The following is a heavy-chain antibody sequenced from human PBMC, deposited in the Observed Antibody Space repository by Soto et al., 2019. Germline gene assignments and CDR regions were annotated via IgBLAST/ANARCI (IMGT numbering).Heavy chain of an antibody. Sequence: SVKVSCKTSGDNFKKNVFTWVRQAPGQGREWMGGTIPALGKTHYIEKFQGRVTITVDDATRTVYMEVRALTSEDTAIYYCARGPFRHSAMDVWGQGTKVTVSS. D-gene: IGHD3-10*01. CDR2: TIPALGKT. V-gene: IGHV1-69*10. J-gene: IGHJ6*02. CDR3: ARGPFRHSAMDV. CDR1: GDNFKKNV.